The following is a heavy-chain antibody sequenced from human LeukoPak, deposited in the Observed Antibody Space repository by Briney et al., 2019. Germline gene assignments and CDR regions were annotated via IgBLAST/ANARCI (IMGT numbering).Heavy chain of an antibody. CDR3: ARVTGGRYCTTTSCYMRGWFDP. D-gene: IGHD2-2*02. V-gene: IGHV1-69*13. CDR1: GGTFSSYA. CDR2: IIPVFGTS. J-gene: IGHJ5*02. Sequence: ASVKVSCKASGGTFSSYAISWVRQAPGQGLEWMEGIIPVFGTSNYAQKFQGRVTINADESTRTAYMELSGLRSEDTAVYYCARVTGGRYCTTTSCYMRGWFDPWGQGTLVIVSS.